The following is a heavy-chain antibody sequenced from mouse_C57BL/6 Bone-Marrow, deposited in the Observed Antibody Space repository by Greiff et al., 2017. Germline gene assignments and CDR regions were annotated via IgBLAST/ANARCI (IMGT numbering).Heavy chain of an antibody. CDR2: IPPNSGST. V-gene: IGHV1-64*01. Sequence: QVQLQQPGAELVKRGASEQLYCKASGYTFTSYWMNWVKQRPGQGLEWVGMIPPNSGSTNDNEKFKSKSTLSLDQSSSTAYMQLSSLTSEDSAVYYWSRDDGYYRWFAYWGQGTLVTVSA. CDR3: SRDDGYYRWFAY. CDR1: GYTFTSYW. D-gene: IGHD2-3*01. J-gene: IGHJ3*01.